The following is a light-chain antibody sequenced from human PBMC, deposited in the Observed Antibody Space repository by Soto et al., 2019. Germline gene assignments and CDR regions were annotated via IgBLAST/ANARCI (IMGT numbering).Light chain of an antibody. CDR2: GVS. V-gene: IGKV3-20*01. CDR3: QQYIDSPRT. CDR1: QTVNRNY. J-gene: IGKJ1*01. Sequence: EIILTQSPGTLALSPGDGATLSCRASQTVNRNYLAWYHQRPGQPPSLLIYGVSNRASGVPDRFSGDGSGTEFPRTIGRLDPDDFGVYYCQQYIDSPRTFGQGTRVEVK.